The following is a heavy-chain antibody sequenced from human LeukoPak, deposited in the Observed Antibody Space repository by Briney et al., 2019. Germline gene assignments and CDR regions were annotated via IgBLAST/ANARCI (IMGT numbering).Heavy chain of an antibody. CDR1: GYTFTSYG. D-gene: IGHD3-10*01. CDR3: ARARVLLWFGELLCDAFDI. J-gene: IGHJ3*02. CDR2: ISAYNGNT. Sequence: GASVKVSCKASGYTFTSYGISWVRQAPGQGLEWMGWISAYNGNTNYAQKLQGRVTMTTDTSTSTAYMELRSLRSDDTAVYYCARARVLLWFGELLCDAFDIWGQGTMVTVSS. V-gene: IGHV1-18*01.